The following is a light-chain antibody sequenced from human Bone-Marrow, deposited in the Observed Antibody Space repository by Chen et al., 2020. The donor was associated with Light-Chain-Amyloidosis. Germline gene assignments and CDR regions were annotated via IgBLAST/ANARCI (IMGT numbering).Light chain of an antibody. J-gene: IGLJ1*01. CDR1: SSDVGGDNH. CDR2: EVT. CDR3: SSYTITNTLV. Sequence: QSALTQPASVSGSPGQSITISCTGTSSDVGGDNHVSWYQQHPDKAPKLMNYEVTNRPSWVPDRFSGSRSDNTASLTISGLQAEVEDDYVCSSYTITNTLVFGSGTRVTVL. V-gene: IGLV2-14*01.